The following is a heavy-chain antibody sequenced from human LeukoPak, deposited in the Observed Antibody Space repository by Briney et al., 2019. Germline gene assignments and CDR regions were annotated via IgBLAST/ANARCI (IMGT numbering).Heavy chain of an antibody. CDR2: IYYSGST. CDR1: GGSISTYS. J-gene: IGHJ5*02. CDR3: ARAHSSGWPHMFDP. Sequence: PSETLSLTCTVSGGSISTYSWTWIRQPPGKGLECFGNIYYSGSTNYNPSLKSRVTISIDTSKNQFSLKVSSVTAADTAVYYCARAHSSGWPHMFDPWGQGTLVTVPS. V-gene: IGHV4-59*01. D-gene: IGHD6-19*01.